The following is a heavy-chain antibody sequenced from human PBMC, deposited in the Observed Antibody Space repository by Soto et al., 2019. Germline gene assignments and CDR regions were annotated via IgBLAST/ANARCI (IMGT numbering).Heavy chain of an antibody. V-gene: IGHV3-7*01. CDR3: ARASGYGSGTSVNNYLDY. D-gene: IGHD3-10*01. CDR2: IKLDASEK. J-gene: IGHJ4*01. CDR1: GFTFGCYR. Sequence: PGGSLRLSCAASGFTFGCYRMSWVRQAPGKGLEWLATIKLDASEKNYVDSVKGRFTLSRDNAKNSLYLQMDSLRAEDTAVYYCARASGYGSGTSVNNYLDYWGHGTLVTAPQ.